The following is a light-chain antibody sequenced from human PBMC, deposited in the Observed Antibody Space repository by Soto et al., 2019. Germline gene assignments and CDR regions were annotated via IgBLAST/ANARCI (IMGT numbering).Light chain of an antibody. Sequence: QSALTQPPSASGSPGQSVTISCTGASSDVGGYSYVSWYQHHPGKAPKLMIYEVSKRPSGVPDRFSGSKSGNTASLTVSGLHDEDEDDYYCSSYGGSNNLVFGGGTKLTVL. J-gene: IGLJ2*01. CDR3: SSYGGSNNLV. CDR2: EVS. V-gene: IGLV2-8*01. CDR1: SSDVGGYSY.